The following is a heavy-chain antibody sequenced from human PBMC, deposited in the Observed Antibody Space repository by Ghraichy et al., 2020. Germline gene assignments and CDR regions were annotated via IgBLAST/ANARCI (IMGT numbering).Heavy chain of an antibody. J-gene: IGHJ4*02. CDR1: GYSISSGYY. D-gene: IGHD2/OR15-2a*01. CDR2: VYRSGST. CDR3: ARARNCNGYVVDY. Sequence: SETLSLTCAVSGYSISSGYYWGWIRQPPGKGLEWIGSVYRSGSTYSNPSLKSRVTISVDTSKNQFSLRLSSVTAADTAVYYCARARNCNGYVVDYWGQGTLVTVSS. V-gene: IGHV4-38-2*01.